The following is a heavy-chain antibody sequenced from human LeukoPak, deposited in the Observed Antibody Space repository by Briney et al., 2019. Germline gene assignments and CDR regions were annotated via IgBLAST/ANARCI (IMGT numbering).Heavy chain of an antibody. Sequence: PGGSLRLSCAVSGLTFSSYAMSWVRQAPGKGLEWVSAISGSGGSTYYADSVKGRFTISRDKAKNSLYLQINSLRAEDTAVYYCARFSKDKIIRLYYYYGMDVWGQGTTVTVSS. J-gene: IGHJ6*02. V-gene: IGHV3-23*01. CDR1: GLTFSSYA. D-gene: IGHD3-10*01. CDR2: ISGSGGST. CDR3: ARFSKDKIIRLYYYYGMDV.